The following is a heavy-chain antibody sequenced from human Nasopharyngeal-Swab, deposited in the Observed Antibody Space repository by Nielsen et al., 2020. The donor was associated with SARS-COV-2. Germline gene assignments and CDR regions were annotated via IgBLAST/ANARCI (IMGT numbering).Heavy chain of an antibody. D-gene: IGHD3-10*01. Sequence: GESLKISCVASGFTFSNYAMSWACQAPGKGLEWVSTISARGTSTFYVDSVKGRFTISRDNSKNTLHVQMSSLRAEDTAVYYCAREGQGTPIDFWGQGTLVTVSS. CDR3: AREGQGTPIDF. J-gene: IGHJ4*02. CDR1: GFTFSNYA. CDR2: ISARGTST. V-gene: IGHV3-23*01.